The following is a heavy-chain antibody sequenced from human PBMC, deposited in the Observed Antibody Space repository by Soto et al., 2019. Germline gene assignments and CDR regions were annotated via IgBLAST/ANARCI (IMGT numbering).Heavy chain of an antibody. CDR2: IGAYNGNT. V-gene: IGHV1-18*01. D-gene: IGHD2-15*01. J-gene: IGHJ3*02. CDR1: GYTFTSYG. CDR3: ARDDLGYCSGGSCGAFDI. Sequence: QVQLVQSGAEVKKPGASVKVSCKASGYTFTSYGISWVRQAPGQGLEWMGWIGAYNGNTNDAQKLQGRVTMTTDTSTSTAYMELRSLRSDDTAVYYCARDDLGYCSGGSCGAFDIWGQGTMVTVSS.